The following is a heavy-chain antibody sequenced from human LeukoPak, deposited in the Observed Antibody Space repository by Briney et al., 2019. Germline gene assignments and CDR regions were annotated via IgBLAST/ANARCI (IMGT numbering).Heavy chain of an antibody. D-gene: IGHD3-10*01. CDR3: ARESLLWEDPGGFDP. Sequence: GGSLRLSCAASGLTLSGYWMSWVRQAPGKGLEWVANIKQDGSEKYYVDSVRGRFTISRDNAKNSLYLQMNSLRAEDTAVYYCARESLLWEDPGGFDPWGQGTLVTVSP. V-gene: IGHV3-7*01. J-gene: IGHJ5*02. CDR2: IKQDGSEK. CDR1: GLTLSGYW.